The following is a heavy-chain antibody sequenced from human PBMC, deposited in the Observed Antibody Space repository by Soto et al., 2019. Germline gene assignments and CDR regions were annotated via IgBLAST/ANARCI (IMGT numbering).Heavy chain of an antibody. J-gene: IGHJ4*02. CDR3: AGGRVDVSSTDY. Sequence: PSETLSLTCTVSGGSISTSSYYWGWIRQPPGKGLEWIGSIYYSGNTYCSPSLKSRVTISVDTSKNQFSLKLSSVTAADTAVYYCAGGRVDVSSTDYWGQGXLVTVYS. V-gene: IGHV4-39*01. CDR1: GGSISTSSYY. CDR2: IYYSGNT. D-gene: IGHD3-16*02.